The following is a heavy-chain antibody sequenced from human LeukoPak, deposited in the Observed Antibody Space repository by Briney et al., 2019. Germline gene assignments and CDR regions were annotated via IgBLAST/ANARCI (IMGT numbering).Heavy chain of an antibody. D-gene: IGHD3-3*01. Sequence: SETLSLTCTVSGGSISSSSYYWGWIRQPPGKGLEWIGSIYYSGSTYYNPSLKSRVTISVDTSKNQFSLKLSSVTAADTAVYYCARERPITIFGVVMNNWFDPWGQGTLVTVSS. V-gene: IGHV4-39*02. CDR1: GGSISSSSYY. CDR2: IYYSGST. J-gene: IGHJ5*02. CDR3: ARERPITIFGVVMNNWFDP.